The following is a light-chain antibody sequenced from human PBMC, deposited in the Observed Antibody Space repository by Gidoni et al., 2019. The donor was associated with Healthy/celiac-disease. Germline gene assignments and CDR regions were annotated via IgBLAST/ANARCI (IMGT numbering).Light chain of an antibody. CDR2: DAS. J-gene: IGKJ5*01. CDR1: QGISSA. Sequence: AIQLTQSPSSLSASVGDRVTITCRASQGISSALAWYQQKPGKAPKLLIYDASSLESGFPSRFSGSGSGTDFTLTISSLQPEDFATYYCQQFNSYPLITFGQGTRLEIK. V-gene: IGKV1-13*02. CDR3: QQFNSYPLIT.